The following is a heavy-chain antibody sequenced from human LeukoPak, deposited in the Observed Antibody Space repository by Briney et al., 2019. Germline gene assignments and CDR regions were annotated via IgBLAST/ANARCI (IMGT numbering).Heavy chain of an antibody. CDR3: ARMVNRSPIDY. V-gene: IGHV4-34*01. CDR1: GGSFSGYY. CDR2: IYYSGNT. J-gene: IGHJ4*02. Sequence: SETLSLTCAVYGGSFSGYYWSWIRQPPGKGLEWIGTIYYSGNTYYNPSLKSRVTISVDTSKNQFSLRLISVTAADTAVYYCARMVNRSPIDYWGQGALVTVSS. D-gene: IGHD5-18*01.